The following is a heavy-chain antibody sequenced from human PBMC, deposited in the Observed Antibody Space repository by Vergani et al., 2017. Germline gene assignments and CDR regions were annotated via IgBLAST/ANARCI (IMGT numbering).Heavy chain of an antibody. Sequence: QVQLQESGPGLVKPSETLSLTCTVSGGSISSYYWSWIRQPPGKGLEWIGYIYYSGSTNYNPSLKSRVTISVDTSKNQFSLKLSSVTAADTAVYYCARQDSSGYYYSVDYWGQGTLVTVSS. CDR3: ARQDSSGYYYSVDY. CDR1: GGSISSYY. CDR2: IYYSGST. V-gene: IGHV4-59*08. D-gene: IGHD3-22*01. J-gene: IGHJ4*02.